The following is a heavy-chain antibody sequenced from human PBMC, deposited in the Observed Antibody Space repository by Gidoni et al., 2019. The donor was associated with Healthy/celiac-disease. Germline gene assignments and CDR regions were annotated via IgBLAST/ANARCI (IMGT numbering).Heavy chain of an antibody. J-gene: IGHJ4*02. D-gene: IGHD4-4*01. V-gene: IGHV1-8*01. CDR2: MNPNSGNT. Sequence: QVQLVQSGAEVKKPGASVKVSCKASGYTFTSYDINWVRQATGQGLEWMGWMNPNSGNTGYAQKCQGRVTMTRNTSISTADMELSSLRSEDTAVYYCARGSPTVTTYYFDYWGQGTLVTVSS. CDR1: GYTFTSYD. CDR3: ARGSPTVTTYYFDY.